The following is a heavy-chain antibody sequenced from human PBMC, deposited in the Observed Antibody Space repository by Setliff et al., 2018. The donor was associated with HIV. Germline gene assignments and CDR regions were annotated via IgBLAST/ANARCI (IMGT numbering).Heavy chain of an antibody. D-gene: IGHD2-15*01. J-gene: IGHJ4*02. CDR1: GGSFSGYY. CDR2: IIHSGGT. CDR3: AGGGLGVVGAIDY. V-gene: IGHV4-34*01. Sequence: SETLSLTCAVYGGSFSGYYWTWIRQPPGRGLEWIGEIIHSGGTNYNRSLKSRVTISVDTSKNQFSLNLSSVTAADTAVYYCAGGGLGVVGAIDYWSQGTRVTVSS.